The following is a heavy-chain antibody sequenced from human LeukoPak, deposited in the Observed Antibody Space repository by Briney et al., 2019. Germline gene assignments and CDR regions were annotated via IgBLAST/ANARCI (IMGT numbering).Heavy chain of an antibody. CDR2: IIPIFGTA. D-gene: IGHD2/OR15-2a*01. Sequence: ASVKVSCKASGGTFSSYAISWVRQAPGQGLEWMGGIIPIFGTANYAQKFQGRVTITTDESTSTAYMELSSLRSEDTAVYYCARKFTEAFSGYWFDPWGQGTLVTVSS. CDR1: GGTFSSYA. CDR3: ARKFTEAFSGYWFDP. J-gene: IGHJ5*02. V-gene: IGHV1-69*05.